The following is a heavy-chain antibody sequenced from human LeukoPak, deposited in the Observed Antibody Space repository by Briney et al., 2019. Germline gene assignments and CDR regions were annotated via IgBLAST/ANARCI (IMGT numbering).Heavy chain of an antibody. CDR2: ISTYSGNT. D-gene: IGHD3-10*01. V-gene: IGHV1-18*01. CDR1: GYTFNIFG. Sequence: ASVKVSCKTSGYTFNIFGISWVRQAPGQGLEWMGWISTYSGNTKYAQRFQGRVTMTADTSTTTVYIEVTSLRSDDTAVYYCARDIAGGNSPGEYWGQGTLVTVSS. CDR3: ARDIAGGNSPGEY. J-gene: IGHJ4*02.